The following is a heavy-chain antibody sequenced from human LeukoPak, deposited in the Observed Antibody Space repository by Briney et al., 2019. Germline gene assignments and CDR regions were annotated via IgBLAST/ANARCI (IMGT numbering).Heavy chain of an antibody. CDR3: ARPIIAVAGTDAFDI. V-gene: IGHV3-21*01. D-gene: IGHD6-19*01. J-gene: IGHJ3*02. CDR1: GFTFSSYS. CDR2: ISSSSSYI. Sequence: EGSLRLSCAASGFTFSSYSMNWVRQAPEKGLEWVSSISSSSSYIYYADSVKGRFTISRDNAKNSLYLQMNSLRAEDTAVYYCARPIIAVAGTDAFDIWGQGTMVTVSS.